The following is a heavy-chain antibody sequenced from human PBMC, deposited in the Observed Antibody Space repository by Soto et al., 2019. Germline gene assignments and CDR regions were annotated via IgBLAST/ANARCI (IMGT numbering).Heavy chain of an antibody. Sequence: QVQLQESGPGLVKPSQTLSLTCTVSGGSISSGGYYWSWIRQHPGKCLECIGDIYYRGVIYYNPSLKSRVTISVDTSKNQFSLKLSSVTAADTAVYYCEGIYSGSPGGTLRYWGQGTLVTVSS. V-gene: IGHV4-31*03. D-gene: IGHD1-26*01. CDR1: GGSISSGGYY. CDR2: IYYRGVI. CDR3: EGIYSGSPGGTLRY. J-gene: IGHJ4*02.